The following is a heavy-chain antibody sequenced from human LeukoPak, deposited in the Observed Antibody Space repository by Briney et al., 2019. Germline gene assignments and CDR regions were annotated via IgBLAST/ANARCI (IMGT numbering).Heavy chain of an antibody. CDR2: INPSGGST. D-gene: IGHD3-10*01. J-gene: IGHJ5*02. CDR1: GYTFTMYY. CDR3: ASQNPYYYGSGSYYWFDP. Sequence: ASVKVSCKASGYTFTMYYIHWVRQAPGQGLEWMGIINPSGGSTSYAQKFQGRVTMTRDMSTSTVYMELSSLRSEDTAVYYCASQNPYYYGSGSYYWFDPWGQGTLVTVSS. V-gene: IGHV1-46*01.